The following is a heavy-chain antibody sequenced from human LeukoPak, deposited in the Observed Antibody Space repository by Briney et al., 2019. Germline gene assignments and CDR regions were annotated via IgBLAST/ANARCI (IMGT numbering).Heavy chain of an antibody. Sequence: GGSLRLSCAASGFTFSSYEMNWVRQAPGKGLEGVSYISSSGSTIYYADSVKGRFTISRDNAKNSLYLQMNSLRAEDTAVYYCARDLRNYGSGSLGAFDIWGQGTMVTVSS. V-gene: IGHV3-48*03. J-gene: IGHJ3*02. D-gene: IGHD3-10*01. CDR3: ARDLRNYGSGSLGAFDI. CDR2: ISSSGSTI. CDR1: GFTFSSYE.